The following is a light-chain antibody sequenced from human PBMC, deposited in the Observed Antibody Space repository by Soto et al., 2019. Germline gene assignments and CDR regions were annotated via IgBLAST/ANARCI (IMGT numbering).Light chain of an antibody. J-gene: IGKJ1*01. CDR1: QSVSNN. CDR2: GAS. CDR3: QQYNNWPRT. Sequence: EIVMTQSPATLSVSPGERATLSCRASQSVSNNLAWYQQKPGQAPRLLIYGASTRATGIPARFSGSWSGTEFTLTISSLQSEDFAVYYCQQYNNWPRTFGKGTKVEIK. V-gene: IGKV3-15*01.